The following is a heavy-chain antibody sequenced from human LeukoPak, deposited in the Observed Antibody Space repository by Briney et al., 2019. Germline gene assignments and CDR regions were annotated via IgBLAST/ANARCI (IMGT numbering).Heavy chain of an antibody. CDR3: ARIYCDGGGCYWFDP. V-gene: IGHV4-4*07. Sequence: SETLSLTCTVSGGSISSYYWSWIRQAAGKGLEWIGRINTSGNTNYNPSLKSRASLSVDTSKNQFSLKLSSVTAADTAVYYCARIYCDGGGCYWFDPWGQGTLVTVSS. D-gene: IGHD2-15*01. J-gene: IGHJ5*02. CDR1: GGSISSYY. CDR2: INTSGNT.